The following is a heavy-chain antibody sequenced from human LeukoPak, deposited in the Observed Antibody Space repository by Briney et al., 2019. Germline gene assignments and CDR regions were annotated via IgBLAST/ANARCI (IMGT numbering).Heavy chain of an antibody. CDR1: GYTFTSYG. CDR2: ISAYNGNT. CDR3: ARAEPAAILGSLALPDY. V-gene: IGHV1-18*01. J-gene: IGHJ4*02. D-gene: IGHD2-2*02. Sequence: ASVKVSCKASGYTFTSYGISWVRQAPGQGLEWMGWISAYNGNTNYAQKLQGRVTMTTDTSTSTAYMELRSLRSDDTAVYYCARAEPAAILGSLALPDYWGQGTLVTVSS.